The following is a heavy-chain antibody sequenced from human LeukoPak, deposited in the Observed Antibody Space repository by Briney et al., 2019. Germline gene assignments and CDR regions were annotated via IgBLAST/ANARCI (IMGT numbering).Heavy chain of an antibody. Sequence: PGGSLRLSCAASGFTFSSYGMHWVRQAPGKGLEWVAVTWYDGSNKYYADSVKGRFTISRDNSKNTLYLQMNSLRAEDTAVYYCAREYSTGSRYYYYGMDVWGQGTTVTVSS. CDR2: TWYDGSNK. J-gene: IGHJ6*02. CDR1: GFTFSSYG. V-gene: IGHV3-33*01. CDR3: AREYSTGSRYYYYGMDV. D-gene: IGHD6-25*01.